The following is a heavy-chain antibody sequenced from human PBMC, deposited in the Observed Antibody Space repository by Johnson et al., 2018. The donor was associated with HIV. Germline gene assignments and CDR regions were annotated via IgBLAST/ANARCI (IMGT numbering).Heavy chain of an antibody. CDR3: AKVAVATAAGGVALDI. CDR2: IWFDGITK. D-gene: IGHD6-13*01. V-gene: IGHV3-33*06. CDR1: GFTFRDYG. J-gene: IGHJ3*02. Sequence: QVQLVESGGGVVQPGRSLRLSCEASGFTFRDYGMHWVRQAPGKGLEWVAVIWFDGITKYYSDSVKGRFTISRDLSKNTLFLQMNSLRADDTGVYYCAKVAVATAAGGVALDIWGPGTMVTVSS.